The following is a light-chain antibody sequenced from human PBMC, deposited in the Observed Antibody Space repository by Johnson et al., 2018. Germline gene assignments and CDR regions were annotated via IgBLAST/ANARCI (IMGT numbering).Light chain of an antibody. CDR3: GTWDSSLSDGTV. CDR1: SSNIGNNY. J-gene: IGLJ1*01. Sequence: QSVLTQPPSVSAAPGQKVTISCSGSSSNIGNNYVSWYQQLPGTAPKLLIYENNKRPSGIPDRFSGSKSGTSATLGITGIQTGEEADYYCGTWDSSLSDGTVVGTGTKVTVL. CDR2: ENN. V-gene: IGLV1-51*02.